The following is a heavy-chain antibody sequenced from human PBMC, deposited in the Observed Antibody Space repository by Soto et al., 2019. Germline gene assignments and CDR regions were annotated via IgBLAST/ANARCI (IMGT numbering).Heavy chain of an antibody. J-gene: IGHJ4*02. CDR1: GGSISSGDYY. V-gene: IGHV4-30-4*01. D-gene: IGHD2-2*01. CDR3: ARSIYCSSTSCSWYFDY. CDR2: IYYSGST. Sequence: TLSLTCTVSGGSISSGDYYWSWIRQPPGKGLEWIGYIYYSGSTYYNPSLKSRVTISVDTSKNQFSLKLSSVTAADTAVYYCARSIYCSSTSCSWYFDYWGRGTLLTVS.